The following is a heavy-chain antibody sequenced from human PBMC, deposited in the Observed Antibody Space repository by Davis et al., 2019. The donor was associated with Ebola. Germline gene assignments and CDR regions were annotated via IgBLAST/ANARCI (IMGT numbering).Heavy chain of an antibody. CDR1: GDTFITSW. Sequence: PGGSLRLSCTGSGDTFITSWIAWVRQMPGKGLEWMGIIYPRDSDTIYSPSFQGQVTISVDKSIYPAYVQWTSLKSSDTAIYYCATHGSGYGGSPLFDSWGQGTLVTVSS. CDR2: IYPRDSDT. CDR3: ATHGSGYGGSPLFDS. J-gene: IGHJ4*02. V-gene: IGHV5-51*01. D-gene: IGHD6-6*01.